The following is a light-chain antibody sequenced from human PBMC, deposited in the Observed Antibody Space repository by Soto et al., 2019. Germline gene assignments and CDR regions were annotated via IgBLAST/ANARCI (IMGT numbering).Light chain of an antibody. CDR2: LGS. CDR1: QTLLHSNGYNY. CDR3: RQALQTPRT. J-gene: IGKJ2*02. Sequence: DIVMTQSPLSLPVTPGEPASISCGSSQTLLHSNGYNYLDWYLQKPGQSPRLLIYLGSNRASGVPDRFTGRGSGTDFTLKISRVEAEDVGVYYCRQALQTPRTFGQGTKLEIK. V-gene: IGKV2-28*01.